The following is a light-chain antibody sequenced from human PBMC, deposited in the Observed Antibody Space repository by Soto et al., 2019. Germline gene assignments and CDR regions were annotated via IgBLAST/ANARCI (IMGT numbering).Light chain of an antibody. CDR3: SSYTSSSTPYVV. CDR2: EVS. V-gene: IGLV2-14*01. CDR1: SSDVGGYNY. J-gene: IGLJ2*01. Sequence: QSALTQPASVSGSPGQSITISCTGTSSDVGGYNYVSWYQQHPGKAPKLMICEVSNRPSGVSNRFSGSKSGNTASLTISGLQAEDEADYYCSSYTSSSTPYVVFGGGTKVTV.